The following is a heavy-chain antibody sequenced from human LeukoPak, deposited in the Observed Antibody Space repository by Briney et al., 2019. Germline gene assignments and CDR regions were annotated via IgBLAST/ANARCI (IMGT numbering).Heavy chain of an antibody. J-gene: IGHJ6*03. V-gene: IGHV3-74*01. CDR1: GFTFSSYW. D-gene: IGHD3-10*01. CDR3: ATGSGSHYYYYYMDV. CDR2: INSDGSST. Sequence: GGSLRLSCAASGFTFSSYWMHWVRQAPGKGLVWVSRINSDGSSTSYADSVKGRFTISRDNAKNTLYLQMNSLRAEDTAVYYCATGSGSHYYYYYMDVWGKGTTVTVSS.